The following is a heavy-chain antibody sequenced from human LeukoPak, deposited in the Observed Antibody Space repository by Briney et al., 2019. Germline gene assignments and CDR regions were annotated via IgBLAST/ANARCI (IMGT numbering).Heavy chain of an antibody. V-gene: IGHV3-23*01. CDR1: GFTFSSYA. CDR2: ISGSGDTT. CDR3: AKFRLPSTVATAMIHSYFFDY. Sequence: PGGSLRLSCAASGFTFSSYAMIWVRQAPGKGLEWVSAISGSGDTTYYAESVKGRFTISRDNSKNTLYVQMNSLRAEDTAVYYCAKFRLPSTVATAMIHSYFFDYWGQGTLVTVSS. D-gene: IGHD5-18*01. J-gene: IGHJ4*02.